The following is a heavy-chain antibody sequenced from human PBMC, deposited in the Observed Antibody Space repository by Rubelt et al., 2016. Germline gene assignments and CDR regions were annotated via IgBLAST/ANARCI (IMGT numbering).Heavy chain of an antibody. CDR1: GYTFTSYG. J-gene: IGHJ6*02. CDR3: SAGGNDYYCCCYTDV. CDR2: LSASNGNP. V-gene: IGHV1-18*01. Sequence: QVQLVQSVAEVKKPGASVKVSCKASGYTFTSYGISWVRQAPGQGLEWMGWLSASNGNPNHAQNLRRKGTMRTNACTRTALVLLRSLLTDDSAADYCSAGGNDYYCCCYTDVWGQGTPVTVSS. D-gene: IGHD2-2*02.